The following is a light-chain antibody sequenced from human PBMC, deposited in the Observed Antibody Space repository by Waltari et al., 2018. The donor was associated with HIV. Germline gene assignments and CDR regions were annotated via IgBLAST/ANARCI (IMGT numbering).Light chain of an antibody. CDR2: KDN. CDR1: SLSKQY. V-gene: IGLV3-25*03. CDR3: QSSDTSGTSVI. Sequence: SSDLTQPPSVSVSPGQTATIPCSGDSLSKQYTFWYQQRPGQAPVFLISKDNKRPSGIPERFAGSTSGTTVTLAISRVQPDDEADYYCQSSDTSGTSVIFGGGTKLTVL. J-gene: IGLJ2*01.